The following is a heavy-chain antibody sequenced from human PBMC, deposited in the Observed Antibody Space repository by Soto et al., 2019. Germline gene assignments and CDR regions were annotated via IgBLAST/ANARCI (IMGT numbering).Heavy chain of an antibody. CDR1: GYTLTELS. J-gene: IGHJ6*02. CDR3: ATDHPDPKIVGATRIYYYGMDV. V-gene: IGHV1-24*01. Sequence: QVQLVQSGAEVKKPGASVKGSCKVSGYTLTELSMHWVQQAPGKGLEWMGGFDPEDGETIYAQKFPGRVTMTEDTSNDTAYMEVSSLRSEDTAVYYCATDHPDPKIVGATRIYYYGMDVWGQGTTVTVSS. CDR2: FDPEDGET. D-gene: IGHD1-26*01.